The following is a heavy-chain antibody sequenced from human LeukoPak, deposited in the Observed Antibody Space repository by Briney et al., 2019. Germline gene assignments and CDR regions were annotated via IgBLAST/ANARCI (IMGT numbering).Heavy chain of an antibody. CDR3: ARSGGWHGDSFDI. D-gene: IGHD4-17*01. Sequence: PGGSLRLSCVASGFTFSNYNMNWVRQAPGRGLEWVSYISVIRTIYYADSVRGRFTISRDNAKNSPYLQMNSLRAEDTAVYYCARSGGWHGDSFDIWGQGTMVTVSS. CDR2: ISVIRTI. CDR1: GFTFSNYN. J-gene: IGHJ3*02. V-gene: IGHV3-48*01.